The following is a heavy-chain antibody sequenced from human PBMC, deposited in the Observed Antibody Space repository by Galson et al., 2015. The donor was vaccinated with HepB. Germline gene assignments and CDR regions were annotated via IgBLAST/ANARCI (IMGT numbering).Heavy chain of an antibody. V-gene: IGHV3-7*05. Sequence: SLRLSCAASEFILSMYWMNWVRQAPGKGLEWVANIKEDGSEKNYVASVKGRFTISRDNAKNSLYLQMNSLRAEDTAIYYCARVKRGEWYSFYYYGMDVWGQGTTVTVSS. J-gene: IGHJ6*02. CDR1: EFILSMYW. D-gene: IGHD3-10*01. CDR3: ARVKRGEWYSFYYYGMDV. CDR2: IKEDGSEK.